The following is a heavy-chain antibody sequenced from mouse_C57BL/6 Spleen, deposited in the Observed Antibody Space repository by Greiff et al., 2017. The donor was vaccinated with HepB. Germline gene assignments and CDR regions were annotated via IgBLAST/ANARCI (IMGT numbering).Heavy chain of an antibody. D-gene: IGHD4-1*01. CDR1: GFTFSSYG. Sequence: EVQGVESGGDLVKPGGSLKLSCAASGFTFSSYGMSWVRQTPDKRLEWVATISSGGSYTYYPDSVKGRFTISRDNAKNTLYLQMSSLKSEDTAMYYCASLTGSYWGQGTTLTVSS. V-gene: IGHV5-6*01. CDR3: ASLTGSY. CDR2: ISSGGSYT. J-gene: IGHJ2*01.